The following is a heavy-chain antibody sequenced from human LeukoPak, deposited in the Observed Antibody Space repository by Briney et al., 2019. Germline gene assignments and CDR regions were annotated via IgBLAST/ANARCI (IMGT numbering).Heavy chain of an antibody. Sequence: SVKASCKASGGTFSSYAISWVRQAPGQGLESMGGIIPIFGTANYAQKFQGRVTITTDESTSTAYMELSSLRSDDTAVYYCARVGSGWYLDDYFDYWGQGTLVTVSS. CDR3: ARVGSGWYLDDYFDY. D-gene: IGHD6-19*01. CDR2: IIPIFGTA. CDR1: GGTFSSYA. V-gene: IGHV1-69*05. J-gene: IGHJ4*02.